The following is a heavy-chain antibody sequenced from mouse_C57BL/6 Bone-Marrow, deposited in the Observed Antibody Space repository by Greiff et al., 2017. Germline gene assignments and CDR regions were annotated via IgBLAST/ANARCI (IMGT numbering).Heavy chain of an antibody. Sequence: QVQLPQPGAELVQPGASVTMSCKASGYTFTSYWITWVKQRPGQGLAWIGYIYPGSGSTNYNEKFKSKATLTVDTSASTAYMHLSSLTSEDSAVYDCARPYYINYWYFDVWGTGTTVTVSS. J-gene: IGHJ1*03. CDR2: IYPGSGST. D-gene: IGHD2-5*01. CDR1: GYTFTSYW. CDR3: ARPYYINYWYFDV. V-gene: IGHV1-55*01.